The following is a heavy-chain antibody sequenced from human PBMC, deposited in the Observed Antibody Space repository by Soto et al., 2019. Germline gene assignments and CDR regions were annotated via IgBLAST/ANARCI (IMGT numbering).Heavy chain of an antibody. Sequence: SETLSLTCTVSGGSISSYYWSWIRQPPGKGLEWIGYIYYSGSTNYNPSLKSRVTISVDTSKNQFSLKLSSVTAADTAVYYRARDSIGYCSGGSCYEGTEDWFDPWGQGTLVTVSS. J-gene: IGHJ5*02. V-gene: IGHV4-59*01. CDR2: IYYSGST. CDR1: GGSISSYY. CDR3: ARDSIGYCSGGSCYEGTEDWFDP. D-gene: IGHD2-15*01.